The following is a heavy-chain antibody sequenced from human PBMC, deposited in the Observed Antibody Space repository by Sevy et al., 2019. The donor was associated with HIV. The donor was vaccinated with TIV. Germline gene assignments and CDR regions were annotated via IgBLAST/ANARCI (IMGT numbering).Heavy chain of an antibody. CDR2: INPNTGDT. CDR3: ARLRYSDPRGQYYGGGADYFDY. Sequence: GASVKVSCSTSGYTFSVHYIYWVRQAPGQGLEWMGWINPNTGDTNFSPKFQGRVTMTRDSSINTAYMELSRLTSADTAVYFCARLRYSDPRGQYYGGGADYFDYWGQGTLVTVSS. J-gene: IGHJ4*02. CDR1: GYTFSVHY. V-gene: IGHV1-2*02. D-gene: IGHD3-22*01.